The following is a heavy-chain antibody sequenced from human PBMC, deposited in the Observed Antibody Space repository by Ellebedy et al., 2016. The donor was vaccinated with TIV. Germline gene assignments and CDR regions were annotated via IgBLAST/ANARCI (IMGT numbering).Heavy chain of an antibody. CDR2: IYYSGST. J-gene: IGHJ4*02. CDR3: ARGSGWPSPFDY. D-gene: IGHD6-19*01. CDR1: GGSISSSSYY. V-gene: IGHV4-39*07. Sequence: GSLRLSXTVSGGSISSSSYYWGWIRQPPGKGLEWIGSIYYSGSTNYNPSLKSRVTISVDTSKNQFSLKLSSVTAADTAVYYCARGSGWPSPFDYWGQGTLVTVSS.